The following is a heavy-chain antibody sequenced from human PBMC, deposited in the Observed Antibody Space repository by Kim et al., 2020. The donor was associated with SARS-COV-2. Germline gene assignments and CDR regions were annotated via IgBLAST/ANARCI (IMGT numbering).Heavy chain of an antibody. CDR3: ARGGVYYDSSGYYQRGLDY. D-gene: IGHD3-22*01. CDR2: ISYDGSNK. CDR1: GFTFSSYA. J-gene: IGHJ4*02. Sequence: GGSLRLSCAASGFTFSSYAMHWVRQAPGKGLEWVAVISYDGSNKYYADSVKGRFTISRDNSKNTLYLQMNSLRAEDTAVYYCARGGVYYDSSGYYQRGLDYWGQGTLVTVSS. V-gene: IGHV3-30*04.